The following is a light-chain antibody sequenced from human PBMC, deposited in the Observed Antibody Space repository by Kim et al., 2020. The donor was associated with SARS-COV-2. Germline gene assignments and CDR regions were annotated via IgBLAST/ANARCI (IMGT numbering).Light chain of an antibody. V-gene: IGLV3-19*01. CDR3: NSRATNDNVV. CDR2: AKN. Sequence: SSELTQDPAVSVALGQTVRITCQGDSLRSYYATWYQQKPGQAPILLIYAKNNRPSGIPDRFSGSSSGNTASLTITGAQAEDEADYYCNSRATNDNVVFGG. J-gene: IGLJ2*01. CDR1: SLRSYY.